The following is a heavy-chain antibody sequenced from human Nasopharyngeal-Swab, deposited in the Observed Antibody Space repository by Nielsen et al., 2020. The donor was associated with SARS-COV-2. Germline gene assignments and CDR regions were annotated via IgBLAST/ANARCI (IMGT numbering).Heavy chain of an antibody. CDR3: ARGGFEYYFDY. V-gene: IGHV4-34*01. CDR1: GGSFSGYY. Sequence: SCAVYGGSFSGYYWSWIRQPPGKGLEWIGEINHSGSTNYNPSLKSRVTISVDTSKNQFSLKLSSVTAADTAVYYCARGGFEYYFDYWGQGTLVTVSS. CDR2: INHSGST. J-gene: IGHJ4*02. D-gene: IGHD3-10*01.